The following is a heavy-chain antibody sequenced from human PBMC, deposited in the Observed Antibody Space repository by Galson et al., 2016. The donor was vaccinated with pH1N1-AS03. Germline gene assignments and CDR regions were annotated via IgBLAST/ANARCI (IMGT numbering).Heavy chain of an antibody. CDR1: GYTFTKYA. CDR3: ARTNYYHSSGDY. CDR2: INVRNGNT. Sequence: SVKVSCKASGYTFTKYAIHWVRQAPGQRPEWMGWINVRNGNTKYSQKFQGRVTITRDSSATTAYMELSSLRSEDTAVYYCARTNYYHSSGDYWGQGTLVTVSS. D-gene: IGHD3-22*01. V-gene: IGHV1-3*01. J-gene: IGHJ4*02.